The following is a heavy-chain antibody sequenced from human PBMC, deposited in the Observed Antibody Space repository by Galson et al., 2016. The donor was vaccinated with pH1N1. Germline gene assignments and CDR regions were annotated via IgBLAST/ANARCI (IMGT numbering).Heavy chain of an antibody. D-gene: IGHD6-19*01. V-gene: IGHV4-39*01. Sequence: SETLSLTCSVSGASINSGSYSWNWIRQPPGKGLEWIGSVFYTDNAYYSPSLRRRLTISGDTSKNQVSLKLSSVTAADTAVYYCASGVGDTGWYQSFHHWGPGTLVNVYS. J-gene: IGHJ1*01. CDR2: VFYTDNA. CDR1: GASINSGSYS. CDR3: ASGVGDTGWYQSFHH.